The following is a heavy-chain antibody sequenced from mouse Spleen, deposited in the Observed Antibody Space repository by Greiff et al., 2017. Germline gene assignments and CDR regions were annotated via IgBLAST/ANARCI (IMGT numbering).Heavy chain of an antibody. CDR2: IYPGDGDT. Sequence: QVQLKESGPELVKPGASVKISCKASGYAFSSSWMNWVKQRPGKGLEWIGRIYPGDGDTNYNGKFKGKATLTADKSSSTAYMQLSSLTSEDSAVYFCARSTLRRAMDYWGQGTSVTVSS. D-gene: IGHD1-1*01. J-gene: IGHJ4*01. CDR3: ARSTLRRAMDY. CDR1: GYAFSSSW. V-gene: IGHV1-82*01.